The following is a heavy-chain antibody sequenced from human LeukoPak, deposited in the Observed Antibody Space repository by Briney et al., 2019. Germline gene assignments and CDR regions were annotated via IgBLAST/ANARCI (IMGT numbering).Heavy chain of an antibody. CDR1: GGSISSSSYY. CDR2: IYYSGIT. V-gene: IGHV4-39*07. Sequence: PSETLSLICTVSGGSISSSSYYCGWSRQPPGKGREWIGSIYYSGITYYNPSLKSRVTISVDTSKNPFSLKLSSVTAADTAVYYCARSPGGGNTNYWYFDLWGRGTLVTVSS. D-gene: IGHD1-1*01. CDR3: ARSPGGGNTNYWYFDL. J-gene: IGHJ2*01.